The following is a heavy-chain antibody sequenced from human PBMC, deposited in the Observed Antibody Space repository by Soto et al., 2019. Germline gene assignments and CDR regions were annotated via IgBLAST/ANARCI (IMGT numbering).Heavy chain of an antibody. CDR1: GFTFSSYA. D-gene: IGHD5-18*01. Sequence: GGSLRLSCAASGFTFSSYAMSWVRQAPGKGLEWVSAISGSGGSTYYADSVKGRFTISRDNSKNTLYLQMNSLRAEDTAVYYWAKGQNGGYSYGYAYCGQGTLVTVSS. CDR2: ISGSGGST. CDR3: AKGQNGGYSYGYAY. V-gene: IGHV3-23*01. J-gene: IGHJ4*02.